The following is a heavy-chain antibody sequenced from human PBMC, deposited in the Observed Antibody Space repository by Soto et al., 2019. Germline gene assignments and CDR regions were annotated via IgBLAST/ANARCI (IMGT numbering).Heavy chain of an antibody. Sequence: GGSLRLSCAASGFTFSSYALSWVRQAPGKELEWVSAISGKSGSTYYADSVKGRFTISRDNSKNTLYLQMNSLRAEDTAVYYCAKDGDYYYYGMDVWGQGTTVTVSS. J-gene: IGHJ6*02. CDR3: AKDGDYYYYGMDV. D-gene: IGHD3-16*01. CDR1: GFTFSSYA. CDR2: ISGKSGST. V-gene: IGHV3-23*01.